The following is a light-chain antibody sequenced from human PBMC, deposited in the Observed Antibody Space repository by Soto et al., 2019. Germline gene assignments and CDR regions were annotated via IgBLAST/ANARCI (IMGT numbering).Light chain of an antibody. V-gene: IGKV3-20*01. Sequence: IGWTQSPGTLSLSPRERATLSCISSQSVSSSRLAWYRQKPGQAPRLLIYGASSRATGIPDRFSGSGSGTDFTLTISRLEPEDFAVYYCQQYGSSRWTFGQGTKVDIK. CDR2: GAS. CDR1: QSVSSSR. J-gene: IGKJ1*01. CDR3: QQYGSSRWT.